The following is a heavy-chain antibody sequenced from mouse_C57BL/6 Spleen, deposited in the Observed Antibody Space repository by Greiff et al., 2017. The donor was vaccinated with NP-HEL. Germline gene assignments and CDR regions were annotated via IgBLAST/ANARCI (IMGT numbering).Heavy chain of an antibody. D-gene: IGHD4-1*01. J-gene: IGHJ3*01. Sequence: EVKLMESGPELVKPGASVKMSCKASGYTFTDYNMPWVKQSHGKSLEWIGYINPNNGGTSYNQKFKGKATLTVNKSSSTAYMELRSLTSEDSAVYYCARRDELGWFAYWGQGTLVTVSA. CDR1: GYTFTDYN. CDR3: ARRDELGWFAY. CDR2: INPNNGGT. V-gene: IGHV1-22*01.